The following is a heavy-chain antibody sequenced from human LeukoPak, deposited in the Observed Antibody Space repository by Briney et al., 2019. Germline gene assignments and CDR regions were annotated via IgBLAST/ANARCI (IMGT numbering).Heavy chain of an antibody. V-gene: IGHV3-23*01. CDR3: AKEIRPNDY. CDR2: IDISGDDT. D-gene: IGHD3-10*01. J-gene: IGHJ4*02. CDR1: GFSFSSYA. Sequence: HPGGSLRLSCAASGFSFSSYAMTWVRQAQGKGLEWVSAIDISGDDTYYADSVKGRFIISRDNSKNTLFLHMNSLRVEDTAVYYCAKEIRPNDYWGQGTLVTVSS.